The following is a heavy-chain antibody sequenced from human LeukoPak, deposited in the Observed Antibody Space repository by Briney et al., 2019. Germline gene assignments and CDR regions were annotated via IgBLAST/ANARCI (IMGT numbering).Heavy chain of an antibody. CDR3: ARLGLGDYYDSSGYPNWFY. V-gene: IGHV3-74*01. CDR2: INSDGSST. Sequence: GGSLRLSCAASGFTFSSYWMHWVRQAPGKGLVWVSRINSDGSSTSYADSVKGRFTISRDNAKNTLYLQMNSLRAEDTAVYYCARLGLGDYYDSSGYPNWFYWGQGTLVTVSS. J-gene: IGHJ4*02. D-gene: IGHD3-22*01. CDR1: GFTFSSYW.